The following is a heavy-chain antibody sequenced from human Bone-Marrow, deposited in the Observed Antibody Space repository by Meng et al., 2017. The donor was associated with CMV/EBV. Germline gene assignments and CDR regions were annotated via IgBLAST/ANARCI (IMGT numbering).Heavy chain of an antibody. D-gene: IGHD2/OR15-2a*01. V-gene: IGHV1-2*02. CDR1: GYTYTGYY. Sequence: ASVKVSCKASGYTYTGYYMHWVRQAPGQGLEWMGWINAKSGGTNYAQRFQGRVTMTRDTSISTAYMELSRLRSDDTAVYFCAFNKPRTHHYYSMDVWGQGTTVTVSS. J-gene: IGHJ6*02. CDR3: AFNKPRTHHYYSMDV. CDR2: INAKSGGT.